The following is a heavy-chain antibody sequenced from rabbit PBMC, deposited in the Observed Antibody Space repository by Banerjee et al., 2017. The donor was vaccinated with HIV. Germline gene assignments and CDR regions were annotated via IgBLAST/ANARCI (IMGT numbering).Heavy chain of an antibody. Sequence: QSLEESGGDLVKPGASLTLTCTASGFDFSSNYWIYWVRQAPGKGLEWIACIYAGSSGSTYYASWAKGRFTISKTSSTTVTLQMTSLTVADTATYFCARVYDDYLYAINLWGPGTLVTVS. D-gene: IGHD6-1*01. J-gene: IGHJ4*01. V-gene: IGHV1S40*01. CDR1: GFDFSSNYW. CDR3: ARVYDDYLYAINL. CDR2: IYAGSSGST.